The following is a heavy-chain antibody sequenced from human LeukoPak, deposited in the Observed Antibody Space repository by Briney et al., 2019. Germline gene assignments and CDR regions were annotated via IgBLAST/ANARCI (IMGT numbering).Heavy chain of an antibody. Sequence: SQTLSLTCTVSGGSVSGGNYYCSWIRQSAWKGLELIGYIHCRGSTVYNPSHKSRVTMSIATSKNLFSLHLSAATAADTAVYYCTRTGSTGGYWGQGTLVTVSS. CDR1: GGSVSGGNYY. CDR3: TRTGSTGGY. J-gene: IGHJ4*02. V-gene: IGHV4-61*10. D-gene: IGHD1-7*01. CDR2: IHCRGST.